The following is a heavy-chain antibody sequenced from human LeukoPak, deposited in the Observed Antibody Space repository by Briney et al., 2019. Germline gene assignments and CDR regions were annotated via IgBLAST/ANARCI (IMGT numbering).Heavy chain of an antibody. D-gene: IGHD3-10*01. CDR1: GGSISSSGYY. V-gene: IGHV4-39*07. CDR3: ARVPPYGSGSYLTHRYNWFDP. CDR2: IYYSGTT. Sequence: KPSETLSLTCTVPGGSISSSGYYWGWIRQPPGKGLEWIGSIYYSGTTYYNPSLKSRVTISVDTSKNRFSLKLSSVTAADTAVYYCARVPPYGSGSYLTHRYNWFDPRGQGTLVTVSS. J-gene: IGHJ5*02.